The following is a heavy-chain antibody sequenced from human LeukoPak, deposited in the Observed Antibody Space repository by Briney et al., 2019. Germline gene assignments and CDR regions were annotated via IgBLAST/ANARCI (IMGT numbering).Heavy chain of an antibody. V-gene: IGHV3-30*18. CDR1: GFTFSNYA. CDR3: AKDPYDSSGYYFPGAFDI. Sequence: GALRLSCAASGFTFSNYAMHWVRQAPGKGLEWVAIITYDGSNKYYADSVKGRFTISRDNSKNTLYLEVNSLRAEDTAVYYCAKDPYDSSGYYFPGAFDIWGQGTMVTVSS. CDR2: ITYDGSNK. D-gene: IGHD3-22*01. J-gene: IGHJ3*02.